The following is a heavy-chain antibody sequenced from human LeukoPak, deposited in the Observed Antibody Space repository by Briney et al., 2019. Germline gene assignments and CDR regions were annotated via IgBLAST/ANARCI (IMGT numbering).Heavy chain of an antibody. D-gene: IGHD1-26*01. CDR1: GGTFSSYT. Sequence: ASVKVSCKASGGTFSSYTISWVRQAPRQGLEWMGRIIPILGIANYAQKFQGRVTITADKSTSTAYMELSSLRSEDTAVYYCARENSGSYYADWGQGTLVTVSS. V-gene: IGHV1-69*02. CDR3: ARENSGSYYAD. CDR2: IIPILGIA. J-gene: IGHJ4*02.